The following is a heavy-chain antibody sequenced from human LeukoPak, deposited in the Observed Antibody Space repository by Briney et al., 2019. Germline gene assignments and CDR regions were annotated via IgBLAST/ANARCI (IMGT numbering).Heavy chain of an antibody. V-gene: IGHV1-2*02. D-gene: IGHD2-2*01. Sequence: ASVKVSCKASGFALTDYYIHWVRQAPGQGLEWLGWIVPGSGGTNYAQNFQGRVAFTTDTSINTAYMELSSLRSDDTAVYYCVKNGCCDPTSCYAWFDPWGQGTLVIVSS. CDR1: GFALTDYY. CDR3: VKNGCCDPTSCYAWFDP. J-gene: IGHJ5*02. CDR2: IVPGSGGT.